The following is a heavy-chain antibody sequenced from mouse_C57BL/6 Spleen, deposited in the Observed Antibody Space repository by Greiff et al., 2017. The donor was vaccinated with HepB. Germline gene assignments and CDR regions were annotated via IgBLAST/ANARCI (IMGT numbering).Heavy chain of an antibody. J-gene: IGHJ2*01. V-gene: IGHV1-15*01. CDR1: GYTFTDYE. Sequence: QVQLKESEAELVRPGASVTLSCKASGYTFTDYEMHWVKQTPVHGLEWIGAIDPETGGTAYNQKFKGKAILTADKSSSTAYMELRSLTSEDSAVYYCTRGGYLDYWGQGTTLTVSS. CDR2: IDPETGGT. CDR3: TRGGYLDY.